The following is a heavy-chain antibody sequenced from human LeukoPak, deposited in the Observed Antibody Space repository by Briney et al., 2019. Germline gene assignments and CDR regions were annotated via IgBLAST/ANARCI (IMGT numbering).Heavy chain of an antibody. Sequence: ASVKVSCKASGYTFNNYYIHWVRQAPGQGLEWMGRINPNSGGTNYAQKFQGRVTMTRDTSISTAYMELSRLRSDDTAVYYCARVYAAGTRYFQHWGQGTLVTVSS. CDR3: ARVYAAGTRYFQH. CDR1: GYTFNNYY. CDR2: INPNSGGT. D-gene: IGHD6-13*01. J-gene: IGHJ1*01. V-gene: IGHV1-2*02.